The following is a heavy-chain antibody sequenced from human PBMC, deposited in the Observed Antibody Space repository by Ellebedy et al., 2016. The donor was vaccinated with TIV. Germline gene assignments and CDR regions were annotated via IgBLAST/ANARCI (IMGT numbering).Heavy chain of an antibody. CDR2: ISYDGSNK. V-gene: IGHV3-30*03. Sequence: GGSLRLSXAASGFTFSSYGMHWVRQAPGKGLEWVAVISYDGSNKYYADSVKGRFTISRDNSKNTLYLQMNSLRAEDTAVYFCARDHNANLSSGTNNYFDYWGQGTLVTVSS. D-gene: IGHD6-19*01. J-gene: IGHJ4*02. CDR3: ARDHNANLSSGTNNYFDY. CDR1: GFTFSSYG.